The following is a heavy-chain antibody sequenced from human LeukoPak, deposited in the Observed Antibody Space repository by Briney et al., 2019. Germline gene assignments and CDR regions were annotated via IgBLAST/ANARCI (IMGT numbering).Heavy chain of an antibody. Sequence: GASVKVSCKASGYTFTSYGISWLRQAPGQGLEWMGWISAYNGNTNYAQKLQGRVTMTTDTSTSTAYMELRSLRSDDTAVYYCARGNRLTIFGVVIPGPDAFDIWGQGTMVTVSS. CDR1: GYTFTSYG. CDR2: ISAYNGNT. CDR3: ARGNRLTIFGVVIPGPDAFDI. D-gene: IGHD3-3*01. J-gene: IGHJ3*02. V-gene: IGHV1-18*01.